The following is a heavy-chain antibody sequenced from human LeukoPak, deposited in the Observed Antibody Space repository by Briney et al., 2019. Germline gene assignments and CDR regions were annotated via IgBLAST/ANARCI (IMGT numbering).Heavy chain of an antibody. J-gene: IGHJ5*02. D-gene: IGHD6-13*01. CDR1: GGTFSSYA. CDR2: IIPIFGTA. Sequence: ASVKVSCKASGGTFSSYAISWVRQAPGQGLEWMGGIIPIFGTANYAQKFQGRVTITTDESTSTAYMELSSPRSEDTAVYYCARVYSSWGISWFDPWGQGTLVTVSS. CDR3: ARVYSSWGISWFDP. V-gene: IGHV1-69*05.